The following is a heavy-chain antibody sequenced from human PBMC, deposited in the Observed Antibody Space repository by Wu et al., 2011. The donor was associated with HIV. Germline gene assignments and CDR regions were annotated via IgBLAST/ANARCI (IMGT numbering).Heavy chain of an antibody. CDR3: AREPLSGGMDV. Sequence: QVQLVQSGPEVKKPGASVGVSCKASGYAFTTYGFSWVRQAPGQGLEWMGWISAYNGNTNYAQSLQGRVTLTTDTSTSTAYMELRSLSSDDTAVYYCAREPLSGGMDVWGQGATIIVS. CDR1: GYAFTTYG. J-gene: IGHJ6*02. V-gene: IGHV1-18*01. D-gene: IGHD3-10*01. CDR2: ISAYNGNT.